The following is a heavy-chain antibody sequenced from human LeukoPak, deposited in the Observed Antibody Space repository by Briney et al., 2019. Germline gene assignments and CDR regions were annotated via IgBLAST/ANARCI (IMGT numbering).Heavy chain of an antibody. CDR1: GGSFSGYY. D-gene: IGHD6-13*01. Sequence: PSETLSLTCAVYGGSFSGYYWNWIRQSPGKGLEWIGEINHSGSTNYNPSLKSRVTMSVDTSQKQFSLRLTSLRAADTAVYYCARGRYLTTLGGAAAGFLDYWGQGTVVTVSS. V-gene: IGHV4-34*01. J-gene: IGHJ4*02. CDR3: ARGRYLTTLGGAAAGFLDY. CDR2: INHSGST.